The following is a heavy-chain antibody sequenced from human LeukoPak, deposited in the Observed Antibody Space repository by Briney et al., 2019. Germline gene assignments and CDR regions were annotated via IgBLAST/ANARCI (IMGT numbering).Heavy chain of an antibody. D-gene: IGHD4-17*01. J-gene: IGHJ4*02. V-gene: IGHV3-23*01. CDR3: AKCDDYGDYVGGGVDY. CDR2: ISGSGGST. Sequence: GGSLRLSRAASVFTLSRYSMRWVRQAPGRGREWVSAISGSGGSTYYADSVKGRFTLSRDNSKNTLYLPMNSLRADDTAVYCCAKCDDYGDYVGGGVDYWGQGTLVTVSS. CDR1: VFTLSRYS.